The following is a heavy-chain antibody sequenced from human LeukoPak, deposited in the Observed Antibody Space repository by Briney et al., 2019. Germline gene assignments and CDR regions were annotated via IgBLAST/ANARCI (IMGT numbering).Heavy chain of an antibody. CDR3: ARDDSGARVVADPIDY. Sequence: ASVKVSCKAPGYTFTSYGISWVRQAPGQGLEWMGWISVYNGNTNYAQKFQGRVTMTTDTSTSTAYMELRSLRSDDTAVYYCARDDSGARVVADPIDYWGQGTLVTVSS. V-gene: IGHV1-18*01. D-gene: IGHD2-15*01. CDR1: GYTFTSYG. J-gene: IGHJ4*02. CDR2: ISVYNGNT.